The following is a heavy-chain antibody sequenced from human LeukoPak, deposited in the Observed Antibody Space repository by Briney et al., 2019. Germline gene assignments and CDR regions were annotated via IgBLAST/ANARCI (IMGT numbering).Heavy chain of an antibody. CDR1: GGSISSYY. V-gene: IGHV4-59*01. CDR2: IYYSGSN. J-gene: IGHJ3*02. CDR3: ARGSGYSSGWYSAFDI. Sequence: SETLSLTCTVSGGSISSYYWSWIRQPPGKGLEWIGYIYYSGSNNYNPSLKSRVTISVDTSKNQFSLKLSSVTAADTAVYYCARGSGYSSGWYSAFDIWGQGTMVTVSS. D-gene: IGHD6-19*01.